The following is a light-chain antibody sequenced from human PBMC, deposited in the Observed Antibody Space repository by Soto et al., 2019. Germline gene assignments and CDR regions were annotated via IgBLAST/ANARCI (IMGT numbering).Light chain of an antibody. CDR3: QQYGSSPPIT. CDR2: GAS. Sequence: VLTPSPGTLSLSPGESATLSCRASQTVSITYLTWYQQKPGQAPRLLIFGASKRATGIPDRFSGSGSGTDFTLTISRLEPEDFAVYYCQQYGSSPPITFGQGTRLEIK. CDR1: QTVSITY. V-gene: IGKV3-20*01. J-gene: IGKJ5*01.